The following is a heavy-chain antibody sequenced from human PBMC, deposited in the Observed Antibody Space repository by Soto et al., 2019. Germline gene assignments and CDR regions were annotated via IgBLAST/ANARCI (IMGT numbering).Heavy chain of an antibody. CDR1: GGTISSSNW. CDR2: IYHSGST. D-gene: IGHD2-2*01. Sequence: ETRSLTCAVSGGTISSSNWWSWVRQPPGKGLEWIGEIYHSGSTNYNPSLKSRVTISVDKSKNQFSLKLSSVTAADTAVEYCASLVECGFDYWSQGSWVIVSS. CDR3: ASLVECGFDY. V-gene: IGHV4-4*02. J-gene: IGHJ4*02.